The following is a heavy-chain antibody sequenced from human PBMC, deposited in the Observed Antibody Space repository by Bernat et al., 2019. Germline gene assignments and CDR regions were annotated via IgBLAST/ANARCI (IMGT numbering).Heavy chain of an antibody. D-gene: IGHD3-9*01. CDR2: ISYDGSNK. V-gene: IGHV3-30-3*01. Sequence: QVQLVESGGGVVQPGRSLRLSCAASGFTFSSYAMHWVRQAPGKGLEWVAVISYDGSNKYYADSVKGRFTISRDNSKNTLYLQMNSLRAEDTAVYYCARGRDYDILTGLTVLPLVDTALDYWGQGTLVTVSS. CDR1: GFTFSSYA. J-gene: IGHJ4*02. CDR3: ARGRDYDILTGLTVLPLVDTALDY.